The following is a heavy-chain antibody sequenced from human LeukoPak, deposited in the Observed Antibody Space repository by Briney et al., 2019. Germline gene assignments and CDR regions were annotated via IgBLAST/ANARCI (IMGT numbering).Heavy chain of an antibody. D-gene: IGHD5-18*01. CDR2: IYSSGST. Sequence: SETLSLTCNVSGGSIRGYYWSWIRQPPGKGLEWIGYIYSSGSTNYNPSLKSRVTISVDTSKNQFSLKLSSVTAADTAAYYCARVSGYSYGYYFDYWGQGTLVTVSS. V-gene: IGHV4-59*12. CDR3: ARVSGYSYGYYFDY. J-gene: IGHJ4*02. CDR1: GGSIRGYY.